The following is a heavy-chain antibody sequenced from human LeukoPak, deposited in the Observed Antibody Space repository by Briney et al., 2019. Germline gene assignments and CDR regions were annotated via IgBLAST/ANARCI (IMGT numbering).Heavy chain of an antibody. D-gene: IGHD5-24*01. J-gene: IGHJ5*02. CDR1: GFTFSAYW. CDR3: ARGFDGYPFGWWFDP. V-gene: IGHV3-74*01. CDR2: VSADGSTT. Sequence: PGGSLRLSCVVSGFTFSAYWMHWVRQAPGKGLVWVSRVSADGSTTIYADSVKGRFTISRDNGINTVYLQMNSLRAEDTAVYYCARGFDGYPFGWWFDPWGQVTLVTVSS.